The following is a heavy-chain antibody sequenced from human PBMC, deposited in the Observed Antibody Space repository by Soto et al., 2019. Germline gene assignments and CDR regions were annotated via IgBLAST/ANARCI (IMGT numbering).Heavy chain of an antibody. V-gene: IGHV3-74*01. CDR3: VRGHSSHWVNWFDP. CDR2: VNTDGSFT. Sequence: EVQLVESGGGLVQPWGSLRLSCAASGFTFSSYWMHWVRQAPGEGPVWVSRVNTDGSFTSYADSVKGRFTISRDNAKNTLYPQMDSLRAEDTAVYYCVRGHSSHWVNWFDPWGQGTLVTVSS. D-gene: IGHD6-13*01. J-gene: IGHJ5*02. CDR1: GFTFSSYW.